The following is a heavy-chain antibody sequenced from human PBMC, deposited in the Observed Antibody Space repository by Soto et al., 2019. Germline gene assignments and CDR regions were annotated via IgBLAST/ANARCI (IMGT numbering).Heavy chain of an antibody. J-gene: IGHJ4*02. D-gene: IGHD1-26*01. CDR3: ARDHSILGVLGY. CDR1: GFTFSSYE. CDR2: INSDSSVT. V-gene: IGHV3-48*02. Sequence: PGGSLRLSCSASGFTFSSYEMNWVRQAPGKGLGWISYINSDSSVTNYADSVKGRVTISRDNAKDSVYLQMNSLRDEDTAVYYCARDHSILGVLGYWGPGTLVTVSS.